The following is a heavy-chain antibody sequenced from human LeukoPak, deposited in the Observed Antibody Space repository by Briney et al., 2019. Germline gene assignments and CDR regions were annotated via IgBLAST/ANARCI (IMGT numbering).Heavy chain of an antibody. V-gene: IGHV3-21*01. CDR1: GFTFSSYS. Sequence: GGSLRLSCAASGFTFSSYSMNWVRQAPGKGLEWVSSISSSSSYIYYADSVKGRFTISRDNAKNSLYLQMNSLRAEDTAVYYCARARGVYYDILTGETFDYWGQGTLVTVSS. J-gene: IGHJ4*02. D-gene: IGHD3-9*01. CDR2: ISSSSSYI. CDR3: ARARGVYYDILTGETFDY.